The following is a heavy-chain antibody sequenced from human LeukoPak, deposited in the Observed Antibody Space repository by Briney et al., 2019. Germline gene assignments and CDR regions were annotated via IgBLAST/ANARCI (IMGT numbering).Heavy chain of an antibody. Sequence: GGSLRLSCAASGXTFSSYTMNWVRQAPGKGLEWVSSIAGSSGYISYADSVKGRFTISRDNAKKSLYLQMTSLTAEDTAVYYCARDRGAYCGGDCYLGFDYWGRGTLVTVSS. CDR3: ARDRGAYCGGDCYLGFDY. CDR1: GXTFSSYT. V-gene: IGHV3-21*01. J-gene: IGHJ4*01. D-gene: IGHD2-21*02. CDR2: IAGSSGYI.